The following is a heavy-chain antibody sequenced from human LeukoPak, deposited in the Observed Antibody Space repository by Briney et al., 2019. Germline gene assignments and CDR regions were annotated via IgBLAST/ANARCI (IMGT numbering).Heavy chain of an antibody. Sequence: SETLSLTCTVSGGSISSYYWSWIRQPPGKGLEWIGYIYYSGSTNYNPSLKSRVTISVDRSKNQFSLKLSSVTAADTAVYYCARDPIGYCSSTSCSQGDYWGQGTLVTVSS. CDR1: GGSISSYY. CDR2: IYYSGST. D-gene: IGHD2-2*01. J-gene: IGHJ4*02. V-gene: IGHV4-59*12. CDR3: ARDPIGYCSSTSCSQGDY.